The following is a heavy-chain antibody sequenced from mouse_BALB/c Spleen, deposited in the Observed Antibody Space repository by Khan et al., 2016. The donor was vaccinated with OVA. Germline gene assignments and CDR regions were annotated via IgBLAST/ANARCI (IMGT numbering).Heavy chain of an antibody. D-gene: IGHD4-1*01. J-gene: IGHJ3*01. CDR1: GYTFTNYV. Sequence: VQLQQSGPELVEPGASVKMSCKASGYTFTNYVIHWVKQKPGQGLEWIGYINPDNAGTRYNEKFKGKATLTSDISSTSAYMELLSLTSEDSAVYYWAREASSWDFSVPYWGQGTMVTVSA. CDR2: INPDNAGT. CDR3: AREASSWDFSVPY. V-gene: IGHV1S136*01.